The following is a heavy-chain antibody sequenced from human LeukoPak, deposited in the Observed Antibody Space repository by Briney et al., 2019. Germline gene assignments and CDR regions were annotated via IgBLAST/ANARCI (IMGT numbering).Heavy chain of an antibody. CDR1: GGSISNYY. Sequence: SETLSLTCTVSGGSISNYYWSWIRQPPGKGLEWIGSFYNTGSTKYNPSLKSRVTISADTSKNQFSLRLNSATAADTAVYYCARDIGSSGYQNWFDPWGQGTLVTVSS. D-gene: IGHD3-22*01. CDR3: ARDIGSSGYQNWFDP. J-gene: IGHJ5*02. CDR2: FYNTGST. V-gene: IGHV4-4*08.